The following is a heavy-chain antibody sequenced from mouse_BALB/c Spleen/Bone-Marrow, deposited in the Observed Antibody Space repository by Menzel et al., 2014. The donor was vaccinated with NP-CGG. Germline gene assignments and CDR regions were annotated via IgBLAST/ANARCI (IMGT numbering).Heavy chain of an antibody. CDR2: IYPGSGNT. CDR1: SYTFXDYY. J-gene: IGHJ4*01. Sequence: VQGVESGAELARPGASVKLSCKASSYTFXDYYINWVKQRTGQGLEWIGEIYPGSGNTYYNEKFKGKATLTADKSSSTAYMQLSSLTSEDSAVYFCARDWDYYAMDYWGQGTSVTVSS. V-gene: IGHV1-77*01. D-gene: IGHD4-1*01. CDR3: ARDWDYYAMDY.